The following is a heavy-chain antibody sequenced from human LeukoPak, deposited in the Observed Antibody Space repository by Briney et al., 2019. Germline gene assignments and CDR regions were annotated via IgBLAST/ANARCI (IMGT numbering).Heavy chain of an antibody. D-gene: IGHD3-10*01. CDR2: INHSRST. CDR1: GGSFSGYY. Sequence: SSETLSLTCAVYGGSFSGYYWSWIRQPPGKGLEWIGEINHSRSTNYNPSLKSRVTISVDTSKNQFSLKLSSVTAADTAVYYCARTRYYYGSGSYYFDPWGQGTLVTVSS. J-gene: IGHJ5*02. CDR3: ARTRYYYGSGSYYFDP. V-gene: IGHV4-34*01.